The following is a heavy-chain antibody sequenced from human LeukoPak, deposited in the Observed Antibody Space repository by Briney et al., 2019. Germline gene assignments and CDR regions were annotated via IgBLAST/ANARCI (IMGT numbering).Heavy chain of an antibody. V-gene: IGHV3-23*01. CDR2: LSGGGESL. J-gene: IGHJ5*01. CDR3: AKTRNWFDS. Sequence: GGSLRLSCAASGFTFRNFAISWVRPAPGKGLEWVSTLSGGGESLYYADSVKGRFTVSSDNSLTTVFLQMNSLRAEDTGVYFCAKTRNWFDSWGLGTHVTVSS. CDR1: GFTFRNFA.